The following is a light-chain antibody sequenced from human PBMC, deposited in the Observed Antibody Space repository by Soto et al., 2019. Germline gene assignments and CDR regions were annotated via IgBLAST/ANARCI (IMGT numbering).Light chain of an antibody. CDR3: HQRQSWPRT. CDR2: QTS. CDR1: QYINTR. J-gene: IGKJ1*01. V-gene: IGKV3-11*01. Sequence: DIVFTHSRATLYSFPSDRVTLSCRASQYINTRLAWYQHRPGQAPRLLIYQTSLRAAGIPARFSASGSGTDFTLTISDVQPEDFALYYCHQRQSWPRTFGQGTKVDIK.